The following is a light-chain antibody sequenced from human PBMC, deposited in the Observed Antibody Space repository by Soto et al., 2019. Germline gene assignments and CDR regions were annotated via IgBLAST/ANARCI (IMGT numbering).Light chain of an antibody. J-gene: IGKJ4*01. Sequence: EIGLTQSPATLSLSPGERATLSCGASQSVGRDYLAWYQQKPGLAPRLLIHGASIRATGIPDRFSGSGSGTDFTLIINRLEPEDFAVYFCQQYASSPLTFGGGTEVEIK. CDR1: QSVGRDY. V-gene: IGKV3D-20*01. CDR3: QQYASSPLT. CDR2: GAS.